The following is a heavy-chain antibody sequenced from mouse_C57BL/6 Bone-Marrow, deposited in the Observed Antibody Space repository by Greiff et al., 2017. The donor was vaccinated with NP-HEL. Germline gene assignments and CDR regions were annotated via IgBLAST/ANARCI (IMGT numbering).Heavy chain of an antibody. CDR2: IYPGSGST. D-gene: IGHD1-1*01. J-gene: IGHJ1*03. V-gene: IGHV1-55*01. CDR1: GYTFTSYW. Sequence: VQLQQPGAELVKPGASVKMSCKASGYTFTSYWITWVKQRPGQGLEWIGDIYPGSGSTNYNEKFKSKATLTVDTSSSTAYMQLSSLTSEDSAVYYCARQTVVATHWYFDVWGTGTTVTVSS. CDR3: ARQTVVATHWYFDV.